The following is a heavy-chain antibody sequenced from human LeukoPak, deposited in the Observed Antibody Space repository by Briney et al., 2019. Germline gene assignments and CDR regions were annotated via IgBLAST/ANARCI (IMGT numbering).Heavy chain of an antibody. Sequence: PSETLSLTCTVSGGSISSGGYYWSWIRQRPGKGLEWIGYIYYSGSTYYNPSLKSRVTISVDTSKNQFSLKLSSVTAADTAVYYCARTTVTTAFDYWGQGTLVTVSS. CDR2: IYYSGST. J-gene: IGHJ4*02. D-gene: IGHD4-17*01. CDR1: GGSISSGGYY. V-gene: IGHV4-31*03. CDR3: ARTTVTTAFDY.